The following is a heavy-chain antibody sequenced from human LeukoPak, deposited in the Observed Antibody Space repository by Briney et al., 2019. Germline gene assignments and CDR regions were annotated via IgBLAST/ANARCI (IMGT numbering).Heavy chain of an antibody. CDR2: ISSGSSYI. J-gene: IGHJ4*02. Sequence: GGSLRLSCAASGFTFSSYGMNWVRQAPGKGLEWVSSISSGSSYIYYADSVTGRFTISRDNAKNSLFLQMSSLRAEDTAVYYCARGGSNDDWGQGTLVTVSS. D-gene: IGHD3-16*01. V-gene: IGHV3-21*01. CDR3: ARGGSNDD. CDR1: GFTFSSYG.